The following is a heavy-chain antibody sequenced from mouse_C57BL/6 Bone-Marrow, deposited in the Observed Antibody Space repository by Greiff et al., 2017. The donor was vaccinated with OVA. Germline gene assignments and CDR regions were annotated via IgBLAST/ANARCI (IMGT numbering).Heavy chain of an antibody. V-gene: IGHV14-4*01. CDR2: IDPENGDT. CDR3: TRWDDYDTGFAY. CDR1: GFNIKDDY. J-gene: IGHJ3*01. Sequence: VQLQQSGAELVRPGASVKLSCTASGFNIKDDYMHWVKQRPEQGLEWIGWIDPENGDTEYASKFQGKATITADTSSNTAYLQLSSLTSEDTAVYYCTRWDDYDTGFAYWGQGTLVTVSA. D-gene: IGHD2-4*01.